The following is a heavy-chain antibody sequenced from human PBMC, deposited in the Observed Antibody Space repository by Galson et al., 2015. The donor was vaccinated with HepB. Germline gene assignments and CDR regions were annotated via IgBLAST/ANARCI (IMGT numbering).Heavy chain of an antibody. D-gene: IGHD2/OR15-2a*01. CDR3: AKGRGEYCDSVSCSGRTLDY. CDR2: ISSSSSYI. J-gene: IGHJ4*02. Sequence: SLRLSCAASGFTFSSYSMNWVRQAPGKGLEWVSSISSSSSYIYYADSVKGRFTISRDNSKNTLYLQVNSLKAEDTAVYYCAKGRGEYCDSVSCSGRTLDYWGQGTLVTVSS. CDR1: GFTFSSYS. V-gene: IGHV3-21*04.